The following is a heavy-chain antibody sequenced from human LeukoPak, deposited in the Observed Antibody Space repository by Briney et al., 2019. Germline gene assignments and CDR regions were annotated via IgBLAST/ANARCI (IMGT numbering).Heavy chain of an antibody. D-gene: IGHD7-27*01. CDR2: TSPNSGDT. V-gene: IGHV1-8*01. CDR1: GYTFTSDD. Sequence: ASVTVSCKASGYTFTSDDINWVRQATGQGLEWMGWTSPNSGDTGYAQKFQGRVTMTSDSSISTAYMELSSLRSEDTAIYYCVRTPPNWGFDYWGQGTLVTVSS. J-gene: IGHJ4*02. CDR3: VRTPPNWGFDY.